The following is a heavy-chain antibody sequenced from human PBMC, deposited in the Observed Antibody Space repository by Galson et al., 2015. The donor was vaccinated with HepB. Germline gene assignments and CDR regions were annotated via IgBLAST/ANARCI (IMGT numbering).Heavy chain of an antibody. CDR2: ISYDGSNK. J-gene: IGHJ4*02. Sequence: SLRLSCAASGFTFSSYAMHWVRQAPGKGLEWVAVISYDGSNKYYADSVKGRFTISRDNSKNTLYLQMNSLRAEDTAVYYSARDLCSGGSCYSFDYWGQGTLVTVSS. CDR1: GFTFSSYA. V-gene: IGHV3-30-3*01. CDR3: ARDLCSGGSCYSFDY. D-gene: IGHD2-15*01.